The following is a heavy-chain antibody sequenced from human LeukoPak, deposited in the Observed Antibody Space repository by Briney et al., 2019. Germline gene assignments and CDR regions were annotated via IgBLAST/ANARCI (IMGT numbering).Heavy chain of an antibody. CDR3: AKDRVDGSGSQFDS. V-gene: IGHV3-23*01. D-gene: IGHD3-10*01. CDR2: ITGSGALT. J-gene: IGHJ4*02. CDR1: GFTFSSYA. Sequence: GGSLRLSCAASGFTFSSYAMTWVRQAPGKGLEWVSSITGSGALTYYADSVKGRFTISKDNAMDTLFLQMNSLRADDTAVYYCAKDRVDGSGSQFDSWGQGSLVTVSS.